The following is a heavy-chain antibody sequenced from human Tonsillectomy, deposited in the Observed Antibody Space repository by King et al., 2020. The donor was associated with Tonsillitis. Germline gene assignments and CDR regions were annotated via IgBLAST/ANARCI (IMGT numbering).Heavy chain of an antibody. CDR2: MNPDSGNT. V-gene: IGHV1-8*01. Sequence: VQLVESGAEVKRPGASVKVSCKASGYTFTNYDINWVRQATGQGLEWMAWMNPDSGNTGYAQKFQGRVTMTRYTSISTAYMELSSLRSDDTAVYYCARGGSIVAADIGGIWGCDYWGQGTLVTVSS. J-gene: IGHJ4*02. D-gene: IGHD2-2*01. CDR1: GYTFTNYD. CDR3: ARGGSIVAADIGGIWGCDY.